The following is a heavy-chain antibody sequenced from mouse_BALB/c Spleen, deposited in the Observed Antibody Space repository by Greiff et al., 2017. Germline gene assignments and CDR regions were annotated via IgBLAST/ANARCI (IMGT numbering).Heavy chain of an antibody. CDR2: IDPCDSYT. J-gene: IGHJ3*01. CDR3: TTDLAWFAY. CDR1: GYTFTSYW. Sequence: QVQLQQPGAELVKPGASVKMSCKASGYTFTSYWMHWVKQRPGQGLEWIGVIDPCDSYTSYNQKFKGKATLTVDTSSSTAYMQLSSLTSEDSAVYYWTTDLAWFAYWGQGTLVTVSA. V-gene: IGHV1S127*01.